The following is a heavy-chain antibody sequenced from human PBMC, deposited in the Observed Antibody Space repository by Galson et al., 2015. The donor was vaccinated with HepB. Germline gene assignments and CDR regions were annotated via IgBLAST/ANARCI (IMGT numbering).Heavy chain of an antibody. CDR1: GYTFTGYY. Sequence: SVKVSCKASGYTFTGYYMHWARQAPGQGLEWMGWINPNSGGTNYAQKFQGWVTMTRDTSISTAYMELSRLRSDDTAVYYCARGDSGSYMAWFDYWGQGTLVTVSS. D-gene: IGHD1-26*01. CDR3: ARGDSGSYMAWFDY. J-gene: IGHJ4*02. V-gene: IGHV1-2*04. CDR2: INPNSGGT.